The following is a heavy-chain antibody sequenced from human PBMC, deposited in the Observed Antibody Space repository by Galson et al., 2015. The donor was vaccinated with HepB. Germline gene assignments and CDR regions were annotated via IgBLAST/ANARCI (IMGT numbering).Heavy chain of an antibody. CDR3: ARGGRFTSYYSAMDV. D-gene: IGHD1-26*01. V-gene: IGHV3-74*01. CDR1: GFPFSTYW. Sequence: SLRLSCAASGFPFSTYWMHWVRQVPGKGPMWVSRINSDGSSTTYADAVKGRFTVSRDNSKYTLYLQMNSLRAEDTGVFYCARGGRFTSYYSAMDVWGQGTAVSVSS. CDR2: INSDGSST. J-gene: IGHJ6*02.